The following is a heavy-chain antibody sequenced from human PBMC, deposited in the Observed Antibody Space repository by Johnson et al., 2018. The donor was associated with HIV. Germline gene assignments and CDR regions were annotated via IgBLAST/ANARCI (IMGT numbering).Heavy chain of an antibody. V-gene: IGHV3-20*04. D-gene: IGHD6-13*01. CDR1: RFTFDDYA. Sequence: VQLVESGGVVVHPGGSLRLSCETSRFTFDDYAMHWVRQAPGKGLEWVSRISGDGSSSSYADSVKGRFTISRDNAKNSLYLQMNSLRAEDTAVYYCARERLRAGAFDIWGQGTMVTVSS. CDR3: ARERLRAGAFDI. CDR2: ISGDGSSS. J-gene: IGHJ3*02.